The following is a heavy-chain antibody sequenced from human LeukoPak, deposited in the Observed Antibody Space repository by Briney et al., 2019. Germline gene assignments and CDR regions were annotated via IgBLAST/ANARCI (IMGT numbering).Heavy chain of an antibody. CDR2: ISYDGSNK. D-gene: IGHD3-22*01. J-gene: IGHJ4*02. CDR1: GFTFSSYA. Sequence: GRSLRLSCAASGFTFSSYAMHWARQAPGKGLEWVAVISYDGSNKYYADSVKGRFTISRDNSKNTLYLQMNSLRAEDTAVYYCARDPTYYDSSGYPDYWGQGTLVTVSS. V-gene: IGHV3-30*04. CDR3: ARDPTYYDSSGYPDY.